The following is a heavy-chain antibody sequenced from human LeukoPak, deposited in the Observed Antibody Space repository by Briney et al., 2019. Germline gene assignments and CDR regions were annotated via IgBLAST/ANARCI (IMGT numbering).Heavy chain of an antibody. V-gene: IGHV3-53*01. J-gene: IGHJ6*02. CDR1: GFTVSSNY. D-gene: IGHD3-3*01. CDR3: ARGQGFWSGYYRGYYYGMDV. CDR2: IYSGGST. Sequence: GGSLRLSCAASGFTVSSNYMSWVRQAPGKGLEWVSVIYSGGSTYYADSVKGRFIISRDNSKNTLYLQMNSLRAEDTAVYYCARGQGFWSGYYRGYYYGMDVWGQGTTVTVSS.